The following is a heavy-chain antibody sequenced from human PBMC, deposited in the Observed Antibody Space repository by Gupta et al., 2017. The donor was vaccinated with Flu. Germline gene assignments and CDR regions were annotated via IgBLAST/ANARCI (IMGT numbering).Heavy chain of an antibody. CDR2: IAADDSVK. V-gene: IGHV3-7*01. CDR3: VRNRGWQQFDY. D-gene: IGHD5-24*01. CDR1: GFTFRIYW. J-gene: IGHJ4*02. Sequence: EEQLVESGGGLVQPGGSLRLSCAASGFTFRIYWMDWVRQAPGKGLEWVANIAADDSVKNYADSVKGRFTISRDDAKNSLYLQMNSLRAEDTAVYYCVRNRGWQQFDYWGQGALVTVSS.